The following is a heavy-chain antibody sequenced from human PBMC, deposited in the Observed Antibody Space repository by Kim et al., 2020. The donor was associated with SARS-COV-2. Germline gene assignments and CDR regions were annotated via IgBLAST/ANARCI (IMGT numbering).Heavy chain of an antibody. D-gene: IGHD3-9*01. Sequence: SVKVSCKASGGTFSSYAISWVRQAPGQGLEWMGGIIPIFGTANYAQKFQGRVTITADESTSTAYMELSSLRSEDTAVYYCAQGVLRYFDWLANFDYWGQGTLVTVSS. CDR3: AQGVLRYFDWLANFDY. J-gene: IGHJ4*02. CDR2: IIPIFGTA. CDR1: GGTFSSYA. V-gene: IGHV1-69*13.